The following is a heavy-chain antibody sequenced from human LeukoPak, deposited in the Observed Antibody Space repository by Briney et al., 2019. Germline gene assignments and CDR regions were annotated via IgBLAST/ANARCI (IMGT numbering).Heavy chain of an antibody. V-gene: IGHV3-66*01. CDR1: GFTFSSYS. Sequence: GGSLRLSCAASGFTFSSYSMTWVRQAPGKGLEWVSIIFSDGSPYYADSVKGRFTISRDTSMNTLYLQMNSLRAEDTALYYCARGLNYQDYWGQGTLVTVSS. CDR2: IFSDGSP. CDR3: ARGLNYQDY. D-gene: IGHD1-7*01. J-gene: IGHJ4*02.